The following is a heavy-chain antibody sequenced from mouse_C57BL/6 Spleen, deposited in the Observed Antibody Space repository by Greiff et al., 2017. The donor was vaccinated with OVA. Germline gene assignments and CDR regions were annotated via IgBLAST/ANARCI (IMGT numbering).Heavy chain of an antibody. D-gene: IGHD3-3*01. Sequence: LQQPGAELVKPGASVKLSCKASGYTFTSYWMHWVKQRPGQGLEWIGMIHPNSGSTNYNEKFKSKATLTVDKSSSTAYMQLSSLTSEDSAVYYCARTPWGTFDYWGQGTTLTVSS. CDR2: IHPNSGST. V-gene: IGHV1-64*01. CDR1: GYTFTSYW. J-gene: IGHJ2*01. CDR3: ARTPWGTFDY.